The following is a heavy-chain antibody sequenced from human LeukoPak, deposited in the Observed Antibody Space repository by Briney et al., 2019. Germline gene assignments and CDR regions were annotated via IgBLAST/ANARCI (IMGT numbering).Heavy chain of an antibody. CDR2: INHSGST. CDR1: GGSFSGYY. CDR3: ARGPRGYVFY. Sequence: SETLSLTCAIYGGSFSGYYWSWIRQPPGKGLEWIGEINHSGSTNYNPSLKSRVTISVHTSKNQFSLKLSSVTAADTAVYYCARGPRGYVFYWGQGTLVTVSS. D-gene: IGHD5-12*01. J-gene: IGHJ4*02. V-gene: IGHV4-34*01.